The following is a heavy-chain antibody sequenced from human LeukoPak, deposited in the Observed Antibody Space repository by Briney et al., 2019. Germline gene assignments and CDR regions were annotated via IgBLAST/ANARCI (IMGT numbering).Heavy chain of an antibody. V-gene: IGHV3-48*04. CDR2: ISSSSSTI. CDR1: GFTFSSYS. CDR3: ARDHYDILTVDV. Sequence: GGSLRLSCAASGFTFSSYSMNWVRQAPGKGLEWVSYISSSSSTIYYADSVKGRFTISRDNAKNSLYLQMNSLRAEDTAVYYCARDHYDILTVDVWGKGTTVTVSS. D-gene: IGHD3-9*01. J-gene: IGHJ6*04.